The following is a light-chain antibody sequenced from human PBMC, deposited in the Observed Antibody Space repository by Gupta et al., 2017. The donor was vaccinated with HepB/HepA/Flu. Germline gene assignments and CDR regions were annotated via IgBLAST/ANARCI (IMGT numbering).Light chain of an antibody. V-gene: IGLV1-47*01. Sequence: SVLTQPPSTFGTPGQRVVVSCSGGKSNIGSNHVYWYQQFPGSAPKLPIFRTTERPSGVPDRFSASKSGTSASLAISGLRPEDEADYHCAAWDDTLSGHWLFGGGTKLTVL. J-gene: IGLJ3*02. CDR2: RTT. CDR3: AAWDDTLSGHWL. CDR1: KSNIGSNH.